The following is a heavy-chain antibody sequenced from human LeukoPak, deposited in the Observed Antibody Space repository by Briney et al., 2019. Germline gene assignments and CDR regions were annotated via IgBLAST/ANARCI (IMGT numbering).Heavy chain of an antibody. V-gene: IGHV4-30-4*08. CDR3: ARAHDWVYAFDI. J-gene: IGHJ3*02. CDR2: IYYSGST. CDR1: GFTFTSYS. Sequence: LRLSCAASGFTFTSYSMSWVRQAPGKGLEWIGYIYYSGSTYYNPSLKSRVTISVDTSKNQFSLKLSSVTAADTAVYYCARAHDWVYAFDIWGQGTMVTVSS. D-gene: IGHD3-9*01.